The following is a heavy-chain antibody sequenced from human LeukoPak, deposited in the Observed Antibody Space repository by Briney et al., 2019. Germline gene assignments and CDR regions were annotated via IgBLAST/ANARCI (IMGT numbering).Heavy chain of an antibody. Sequence: GGSLRLSCAASGFTFSHSAMTWVRQAPGKGLEWVSTISGYGESTFYADSVKGRFTISRDNSKNTLYLQMNSLRAEDTAVYYCARAVVVAAHFDYWGQGTLVTVSS. CDR1: GFTFSHSA. D-gene: IGHD2-15*01. J-gene: IGHJ4*02. CDR3: ARAVVVAAHFDY. V-gene: IGHV3-23*01. CDR2: ISGYGEST.